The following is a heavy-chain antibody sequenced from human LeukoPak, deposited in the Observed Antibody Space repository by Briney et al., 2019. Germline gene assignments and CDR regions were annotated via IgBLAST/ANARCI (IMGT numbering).Heavy chain of an antibody. J-gene: IGHJ4*02. D-gene: IGHD2-21*02. CDR1: GGSFSGYY. Sequence: PSEILSLTCAVYGGSFSGYYWSWIRQPPGKGLEWIGEINHSGSTNYNPSLKSRVTISVDTSKNQFSLKLSSVTAADTAVYYCARHLSAKKRLVTALFFDYWGQGTLVTVSS. CDR2: INHSGST. V-gene: IGHV4-34*01. CDR3: ARHLSAKKRLVTALFFDY.